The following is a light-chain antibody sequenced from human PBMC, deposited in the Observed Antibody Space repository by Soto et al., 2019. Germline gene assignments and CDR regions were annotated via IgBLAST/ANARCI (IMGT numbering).Light chain of an antibody. V-gene: IGLV2-23*01. CDR3: SSYEGDTTYV. CDR2: ESF. J-gene: IGLJ1*01. CDR1: SDDVGTYNL. Sequence: AVTQRAGESWSPRQSMTLSCTGTSDDVGTYNLVSCYQQHPTKAPKLLLYESFKRPSGVSDRFSGSKSGNTASLTISGLEAEDEADYYCSSYEGDTTYVFGTGTKV.